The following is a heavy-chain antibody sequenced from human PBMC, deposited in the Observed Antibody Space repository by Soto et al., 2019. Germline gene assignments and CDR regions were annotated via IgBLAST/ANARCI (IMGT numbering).Heavy chain of an antibody. CDR1: GFTFSSYG. Sequence: GGSLRLSCAASGFTFSSYGMHWVRQAPGKGLEWVAVIWYDGSNKYYADSVKGRFTISRDNSKNTLYLQMNSLRAEDTAVYYCARDRNYYGSGSYYKGYYYYGMDVWGQGTTVTVSS. CDR3: ARDRNYYGSGSYYKGYYYYGMDV. CDR2: IWYDGSNK. D-gene: IGHD3-10*01. V-gene: IGHV3-33*01. J-gene: IGHJ6*02.